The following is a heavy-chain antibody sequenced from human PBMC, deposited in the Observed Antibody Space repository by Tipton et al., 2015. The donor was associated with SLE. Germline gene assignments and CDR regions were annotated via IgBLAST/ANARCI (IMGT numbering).Heavy chain of an antibody. CDR1: GFTFSSYG. V-gene: IGHV3-33*01. CDR2: IWYDGSNK. Sequence: LSLTCAAPGFTFSSYGMHWVRQAPGKGLEWVAVIWYDGSNKYYADSVKGRFTISRDNSKNTLYLQMNSLRAEDTAVYYCARDGLGYSSGWYSDYWGQGTLVTVSS. J-gene: IGHJ4*02. D-gene: IGHD6-19*01. CDR3: ARDGLGYSSGWYSDY.